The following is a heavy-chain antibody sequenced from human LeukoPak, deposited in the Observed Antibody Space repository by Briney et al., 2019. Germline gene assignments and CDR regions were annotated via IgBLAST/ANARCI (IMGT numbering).Heavy chain of an antibody. CDR3: AKTSGGSGWYVDRFDP. J-gene: IGHJ5*02. CDR1: GFTFTTFW. D-gene: IGHD6-19*01. V-gene: IGHV3-74*01. Sequence: PGGSLRLSCATSGFTFTTFWMHWVRQAPGKGLVWVSRINHDGSSTNYADSVKGRFTISRDNAKNTVYLQMNSLRAEDTAVYYCAKTSGGSGWYVDRFDPWGQGTLVTVSS. CDR2: INHDGSST.